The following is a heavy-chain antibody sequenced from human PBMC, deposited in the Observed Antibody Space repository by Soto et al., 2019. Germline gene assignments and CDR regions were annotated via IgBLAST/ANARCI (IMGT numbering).Heavy chain of an antibody. V-gene: IGHV1-8*01. CDR2: MNPNSGNT. CDR1: GYTFTSYD. Sequence: ASVKVSCKASGYTFTSYDINWVRQATGQGLEWMGWMNPNSGNTGYAQKFQGRVTMTRNTSISTAYMELSSLRSEDTAVYYCARVLGYCSSTSCPGWFYMDVWGKGTTVTVSS. J-gene: IGHJ6*03. CDR3: ARVLGYCSSTSCPGWFYMDV. D-gene: IGHD2-2*01.